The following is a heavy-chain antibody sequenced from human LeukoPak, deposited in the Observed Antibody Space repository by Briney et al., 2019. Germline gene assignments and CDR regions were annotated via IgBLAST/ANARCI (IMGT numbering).Heavy chain of an antibody. CDR3: AREKIVGVNNWFDP. D-gene: IGHD1-26*01. Sequence: GASVKVSCKASGYTFTGYYMHWVRQAPGQGLEWMGWINPNSGGTNYAQKFQGRVTMTRATSISTAYMELSRLGSDDTAVYYCAREKIVGVNNWFDPWGQGTLVTVSS. CDR2: INPNSGGT. CDR1: GYTFTGYY. J-gene: IGHJ5*02. V-gene: IGHV1-2*02.